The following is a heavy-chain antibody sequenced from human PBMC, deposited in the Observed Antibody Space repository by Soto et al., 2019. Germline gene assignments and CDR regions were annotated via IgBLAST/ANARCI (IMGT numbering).Heavy chain of an antibody. CDR1: GGSISSYY. CDR3: ASRPRYCSGGSCYFPFDY. J-gene: IGHJ4*02. D-gene: IGHD2-15*01. V-gene: IGHV4-59*01. Sequence: PSETLSLTCTVSGGSISSYYWSWIRQPPGKGLEWIGYIYYSGSTNYNPSLKSRVTISVDTSKNQFSLKLSSVTAADTAVYYCASRPRYCSGGSCYFPFDYWGQGTLVTVS. CDR2: IYYSGST.